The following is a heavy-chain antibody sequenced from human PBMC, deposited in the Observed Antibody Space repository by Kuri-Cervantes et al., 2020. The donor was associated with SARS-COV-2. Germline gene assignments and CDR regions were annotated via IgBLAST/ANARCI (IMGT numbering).Heavy chain of an antibody. J-gene: IGHJ3*02. V-gene: IGHV3-23*01. D-gene: IGHD6-19*01. CDR2: ISGSGGST. Sequence: GESLKISCAASGFTFSSYAMSWVRQAPGKGLEWVSAISGSGGSTYHADPVKGRFTISRDNSKNTLYLQMNSLRAEDTAVYYCAKDWLPDDAFDIWGQGTMVTVSS. CDR3: AKDWLPDDAFDI. CDR1: GFTFSSYA.